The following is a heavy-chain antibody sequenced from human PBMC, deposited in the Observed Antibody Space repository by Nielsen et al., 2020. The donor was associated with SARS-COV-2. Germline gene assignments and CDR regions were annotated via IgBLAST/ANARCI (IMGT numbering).Heavy chain of an antibody. J-gene: IGHJ6*02. V-gene: IGHV3-53*01. Sequence: GGSLRLSCAASGFTVSSNYMSWVRQAPGKGLEWVSVIYSGGSTYYADSVKGRFTISRGNSKNTLYLQMNSLRAEDTAVYYCASYSSSSHYGMDVWGQGTTVTVSS. D-gene: IGHD6-6*01. CDR3: ASYSSSSHYGMDV. CDR1: GFTVSSNY. CDR2: IYSGGST.